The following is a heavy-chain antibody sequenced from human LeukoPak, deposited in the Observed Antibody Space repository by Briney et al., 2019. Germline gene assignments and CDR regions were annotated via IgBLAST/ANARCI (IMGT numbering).Heavy chain of an antibody. CDR1: GYTFTSYY. J-gene: IGHJ4*02. CDR2: INPSGGST. V-gene: IGHV1-46*01. D-gene: IGHD7-27*01. Sequence: ASVKVSCKASGYTFTSYYMRWVRQAPGQGLEWMGIINPSGGSTSYAQKFQGRVTMTRDTSTSTVYMELSSLRSEDTAVYYCARDSPWGGFDYWGQGTLVTVSS. CDR3: ARDSPWGGFDY.